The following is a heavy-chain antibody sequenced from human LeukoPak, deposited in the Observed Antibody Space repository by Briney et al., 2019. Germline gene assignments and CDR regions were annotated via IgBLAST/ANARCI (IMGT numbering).Heavy chain of an antibody. V-gene: IGHV3-20*04. CDR1: GFTLDDYG. Sequence: GSLRLSWAASGFTLDDYGMSWVRQAPGKGLEWVSGINWNGGSTGYADSVKGRFTISRDNAKNSLYLQMDSLRAEDTALYYCARDRFTSTFKADYYFYCMDVWGKGTTVTVSS. J-gene: IGHJ6*03. CDR2: INWNGGST. D-gene: IGHD5-12*01. CDR3: ARDRFTSTFKADYYFYCMDV.